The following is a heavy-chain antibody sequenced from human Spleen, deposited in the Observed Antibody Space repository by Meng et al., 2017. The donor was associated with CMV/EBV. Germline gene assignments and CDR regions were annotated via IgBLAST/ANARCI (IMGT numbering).Heavy chain of an antibody. J-gene: IGHJ4*02. Sequence: GESLKISCAASGFTFSSYSMNWVRQAPGKGLEWVSSINTGSGYIYYADSVKGRFTISRDNAKNSLYLQMNSLRAEDTAVYYCARDAQRLAARPEFDSWGQGTLVTVSS. CDR1: GFTFSSYS. V-gene: IGHV3-21*01. CDR3: ARDAQRLAARPEFDS. CDR2: INTGSGYI. D-gene: IGHD6-6*01.